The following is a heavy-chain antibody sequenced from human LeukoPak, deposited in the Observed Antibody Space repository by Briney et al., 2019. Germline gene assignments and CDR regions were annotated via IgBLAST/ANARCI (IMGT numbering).Heavy chain of an antibody. D-gene: IGHD3-10*01. J-gene: IGHJ4*02. Sequence: GGSLRLSCAVSGFTFSSYSINWVRQAPGKGLEWVSSISSSSSYIYYADSVKGRFTISRDNARNSLYLQMNSLRAEDTAVYYCARDLSITLLRGVIEWGQGTLVTVSS. CDR1: GFTFSSYS. CDR3: ARDLSITLLRGVIE. CDR2: ISSSSSYI. V-gene: IGHV3-21*01.